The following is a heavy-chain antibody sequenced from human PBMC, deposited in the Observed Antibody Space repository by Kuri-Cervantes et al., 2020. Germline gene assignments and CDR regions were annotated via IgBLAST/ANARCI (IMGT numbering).Heavy chain of an antibody. CDR3: ARGRTYYYDSSGYYRKEYFQH. CDR2: IYSGGST. V-gene: IGHV3-66*02. D-gene: IGHD3-22*01. CDR1: GFTVSSNY. Sequence: GGSLRLSCAASGFTVSSNYMSWVRQAPGKGLEWVSVIYSGGSTYYADSVKGRFTISRDNSKNTLYLQMNSLRAEDTAVYYCARGRTYYYDSSGYYRKEYFQHWGQGTLVTVSS. J-gene: IGHJ1*01.